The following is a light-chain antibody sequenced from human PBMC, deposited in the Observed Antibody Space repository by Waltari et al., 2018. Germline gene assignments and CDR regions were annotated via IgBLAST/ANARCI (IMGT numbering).Light chain of an antibody. CDR3: LQYHISPLT. Sequence: EVVLTQSPGTLSLSPGERATLSCRASQSITTNSLAWYQQKPGQAPRFLIYGTSSRATGSPDRFTGSGSGTDFTLTISRLEPGDFAVYYCLQYHISPLTFGGGTKVEIK. J-gene: IGKJ4*01. CDR1: QSITTNS. CDR2: GTS. V-gene: IGKV3-20*01.